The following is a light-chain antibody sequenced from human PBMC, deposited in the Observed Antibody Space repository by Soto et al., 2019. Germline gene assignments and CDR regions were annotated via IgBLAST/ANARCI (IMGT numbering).Light chain of an antibody. J-gene: IGKJ5*01. CDR1: QDIRGA. CDR3: QQFHTYPIT. CDR2: DVS. V-gene: IGKV1-13*02. Sequence: AIQLTQSPSSLSASVGDRVTSTCRASQDIRGALAWYQQKPGKPPKLLIFDVSSLQSGVPSRFSGSGSGTDFTLTISSLQAEDFATYYCQQFHTYPITFGQGTRLEIK.